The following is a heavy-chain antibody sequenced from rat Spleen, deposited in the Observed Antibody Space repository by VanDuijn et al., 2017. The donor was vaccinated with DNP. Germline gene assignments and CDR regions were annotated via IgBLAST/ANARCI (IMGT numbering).Heavy chain of an antibody. J-gene: IGHJ2*01. Sequence: EVQLVESGGGLVQPGRSLKHSCAASGFTFSDYYMAWVRQAPTKGLEWVAYISYDGGNTNYGDSVKGRFTISRDNAKSTLYLQMNSLRSEDTATYHCVRPHYYYGSYPQYWGQGVMVTVTS. CDR2: ISYDGGNT. CDR3: VRPHYYYGSYPQY. D-gene: IGHD1-12*02. CDR1: GFTFSDYY. V-gene: IGHV5-22*01.